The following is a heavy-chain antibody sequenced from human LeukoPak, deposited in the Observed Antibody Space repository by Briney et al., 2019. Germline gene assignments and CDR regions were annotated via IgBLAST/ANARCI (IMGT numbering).Heavy chain of an antibody. CDR2: MNVANGNT. D-gene: IGHD6-19*01. CDR3: ARDPFSSGYYSYFDY. V-gene: IGHV1-3*01. CDR1: GYTFTSYD. J-gene: IGHJ4*02. Sequence: GASVKVSCKASGYTFTSYDINWVRQATGQGLEWMGWMNVANGNTRYSQKFQGRVTFTRDTSATTVYVELSSLRSGDTAVYYCARDPFSSGYYSYFDYWGQGTLVTVSA.